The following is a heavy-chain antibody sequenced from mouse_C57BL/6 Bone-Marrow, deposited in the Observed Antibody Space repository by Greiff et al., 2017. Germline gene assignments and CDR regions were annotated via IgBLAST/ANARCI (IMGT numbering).Heavy chain of an antibody. V-gene: IGHV1-55*01. CDR1: GYTFTSYW. CDR2: IYPGSGST. D-gene: IGHD2-3*01. CDR3: ARLGYYTWFAY. Sequence: QVQLQQPGAELVKPGASVKMSCKASGYTFTSYWITWVKQRPGQGLEWIGAIYPGSGSTNYNEKFKSKATLTVDTSSSTAYMQRSSLTSEDSSVYYCARLGYYTWFAYWGQGTLVTVSA. J-gene: IGHJ3*01.